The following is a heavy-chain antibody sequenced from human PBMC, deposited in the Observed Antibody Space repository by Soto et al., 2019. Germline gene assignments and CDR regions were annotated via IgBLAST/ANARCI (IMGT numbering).Heavy chain of an antibody. V-gene: IGHV4-39*01. J-gene: IGHJ5*02. CDR3: SRRAPEGFDP. Sequence: PSETLSLTCAVSGGSIGTSAYYWGWIRQDPGKGLEWIGSINHSGNTYLSPSLKDRVTMSVDTSKNSFSLKLRSATAADTGLYYCSRRAPEGFDPWGQGTLVTVSS. CDR2: INHSGNT. CDR1: GGSIGTSAYY.